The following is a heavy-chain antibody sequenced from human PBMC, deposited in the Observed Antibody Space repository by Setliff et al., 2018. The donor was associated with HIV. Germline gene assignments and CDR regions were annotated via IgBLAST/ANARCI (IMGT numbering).Heavy chain of an antibody. Sequence: GGSLRLSCAASGFAFSSQAMSWVRQAPGKGLDWVSVISESGYSADSVKGRFTISRDNSKNSLYLQMNSLRAEDTAVYYCARSGGDCSGISCYSLWFDPWGHGTLVTVSS. CDR3: ARSGGDCSGISCYSLWFDP. V-gene: IGHV3-23*01. D-gene: IGHD2-15*01. J-gene: IGHJ5*02. CDR1: GFAFSSQA. CDR2: ISESG.